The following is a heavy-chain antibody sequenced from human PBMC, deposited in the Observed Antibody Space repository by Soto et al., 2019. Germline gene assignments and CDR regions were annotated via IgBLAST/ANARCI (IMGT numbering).Heavy chain of an antibody. J-gene: IGHJ3*02. CDR2: VYPGDSDT. CDR1: GYSFPSYW. V-gene: IGHV5-51*01. CDR3: ARLSGCDGGNCPMGGFDM. Sequence: GESLKISCKGSGYSFPSYWIGWVRQMPGKGREWMGIVYPGDSDTRYSPSFQGQVTIPADKSISTAYLQWGSLKASDTAMYYCARLSGCDGGNCPMGGFDMWGQGTMVTVSS. D-gene: IGHD2-15*01.